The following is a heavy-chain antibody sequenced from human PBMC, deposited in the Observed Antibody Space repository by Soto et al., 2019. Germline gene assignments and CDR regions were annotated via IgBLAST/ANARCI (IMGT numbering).Heavy chain of an antibody. CDR3: ARIRYDILTGPYYYYYYMDV. CDR2: IFSNDEK. V-gene: IGHV2-26*01. J-gene: IGHJ6*03. Sequence: QVTLKESGPVLVKPTETLTLTCTVSGFSLSNARMGVSWIRQPPGKALEWLAHIFSNDEKSYSTSLKSRLTISKDTSKSQVVLTMTNMDPVDTATYYCARIRYDILTGPYYYYYYMDVWGKGTTVTVSS. D-gene: IGHD3-9*01. CDR1: GFSLSNARMG.